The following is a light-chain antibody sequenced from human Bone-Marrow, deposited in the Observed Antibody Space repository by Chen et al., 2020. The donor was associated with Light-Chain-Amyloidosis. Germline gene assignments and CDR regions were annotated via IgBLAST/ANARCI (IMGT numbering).Light chain of an antibody. CDR3: SSYTITNTLV. V-gene: IGLV2-14*01. CDR2: EVT. CDR1: SSDVGGANH. J-gene: IGLJ1*01. Sequence: QSALTQPPSVSGSPGQSITISCTGTSSDVGGANHVSWYQQHPDKAPKLMIYEVTNRPSWVPDRFSGSKSDNTASLTISGLQTEDEADYFCSSYTITNTLVFGSGTRVTVL.